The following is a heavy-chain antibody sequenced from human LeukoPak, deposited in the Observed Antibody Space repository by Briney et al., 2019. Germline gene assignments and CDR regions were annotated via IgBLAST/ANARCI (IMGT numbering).Heavy chain of an antibody. Sequence: SETLSLTCAVYGGSFSGYYWSWLRPPPGKGLEWIGEMNHSGSTNYNPSLKSRVTISVDTSKNQFSLKLSSVTAADTAVFYCARGLGGSGKQGIMDYWGQGTLVTVSS. CDR2: MNHSGST. J-gene: IGHJ4*02. CDR3: ARGLGGSGKQGIMDY. CDR1: GGSFSGYY. D-gene: IGHD3-10*01. V-gene: IGHV4-34*01.